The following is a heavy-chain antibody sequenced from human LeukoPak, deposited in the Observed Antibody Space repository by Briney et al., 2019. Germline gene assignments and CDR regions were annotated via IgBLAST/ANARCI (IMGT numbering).Heavy chain of an antibody. CDR1: GGSNSSRSYY. D-gene: IGHD3-3*01. V-gene: IGHV4-39*01. CDR2: IYYSGGT. CDR3: ARGTVLRFLEWPPYDAFDI. Sequence: SETLSLTCTVSGGSNSSRSYYWGWIRQPPGKGLEWNGSIYYSGGTYYNPSLKSRVTISVDTSKNQFSLKLSSVTAADTAVYYCARGTVLRFLEWPPYDAFDIWGQGTMVTVSS. J-gene: IGHJ3*02.